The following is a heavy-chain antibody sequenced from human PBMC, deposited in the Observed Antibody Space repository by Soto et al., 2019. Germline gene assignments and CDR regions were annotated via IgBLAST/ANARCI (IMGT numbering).Heavy chain of an antibody. Sequence: EVQLVESGGGLVQPGGSLRLSCAASGFTFSSYSMNWVRQAPGKGLEWVSYISSSSSTIYYADSVKGRFTISRDNAKNSMYLEMISLRAEDTAVYYCAREEGIAVAGSTSGAFDIWGQGTMVTVSS. CDR2: ISSSSSTI. V-gene: IGHV3-48*01. D-gene: IGHD6-19*01. J-gene: IGHJ3*02. CDR1: GFTFSSYS. CDR3: AREEGIAVAGSTSGAFDI.